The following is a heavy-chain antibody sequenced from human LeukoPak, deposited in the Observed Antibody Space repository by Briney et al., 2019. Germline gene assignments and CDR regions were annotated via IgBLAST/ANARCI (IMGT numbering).Heavy chain of an antibody. V-gene: IGHV3-30-3*01. D-gene: IGHD2-2*01. J-gene: IGHJ6*03. CDR3: AKGGIRTSPLYYMDV. CDR1: GFTFSDYA. CDR2: ISYHGSNK. Sequence: PGRSLRLSCAASGFTFSDYAMNWVRQAPGKGLEWVTIISYHGSNKYYADSVKGRFTISRDNSKNTLYLQMNSLRAEDTAVYYCAKGGIRTSPLYYMDVWGKGTTVTVSS.